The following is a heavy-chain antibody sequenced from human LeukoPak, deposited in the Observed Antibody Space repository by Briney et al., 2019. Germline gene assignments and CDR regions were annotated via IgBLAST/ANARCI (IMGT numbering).Heavy chain of an antibody. CDR3: ARDSALSVSLRTGTGGFDY. D-gene: IGHD1-1*01. CDR1: GDSVSSNSAA. Sequence: SQTLSLTCAISGDSVSSNSAAWNWIRQSPSRGLEWLGRTYYRSKWYNDYAVSVKSRITINPDTSKNQFSLQLNSVTPEDTAVYYCARDSALSVSLRTGTGGFDYWGQGTLVTVSS. CDR2: TYYRSKWYN. J-gene: IGHJ4*02. V-gene: IGHV6-1*01.